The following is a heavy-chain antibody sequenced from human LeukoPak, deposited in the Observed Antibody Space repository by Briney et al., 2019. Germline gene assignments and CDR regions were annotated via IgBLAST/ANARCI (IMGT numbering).Heavy chain of an antibody. CDR1: GGSISSYY. V-gene: IGHV4-59*08. J-gene: IGHJ4*02. CDR3: ASTNTIFGVAFTDY. Sequence: PSETLSLTCTVSGGSISSYYWSWIRQPPGKGLEWIGYIYYSGSTNYNPSLKSRVTISVDTSKNQFSLKLSSVTAADTAVYYCASTNTIFGVAFTDYWGQGTLVTVSS. D-gene: IGHD3-3*01. CDR2: IYYSGST.